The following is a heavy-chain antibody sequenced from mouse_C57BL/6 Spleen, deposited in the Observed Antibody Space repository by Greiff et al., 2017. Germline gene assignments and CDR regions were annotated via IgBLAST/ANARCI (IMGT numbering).Heavy chain of an antibody. J-gene: IGHJ3*01. CDR1: GYTFTSYG. D-gene: IGHD2-1*01. CDR3: ARGDGNYGEFAY. Sequence: VQGVESGAELARPGASVKLSCKASGYTFTSYGISWVKQRTGQGLEWIGEIYPRSGNTYYNEKFKGKATLTADKSSSTAYMELRSLTSEDSAVYFCARGDGNYGEFAYWGQGTLVTVSA. CDR2: IYPRSGNT. V-gene: IGHV1-81*01.